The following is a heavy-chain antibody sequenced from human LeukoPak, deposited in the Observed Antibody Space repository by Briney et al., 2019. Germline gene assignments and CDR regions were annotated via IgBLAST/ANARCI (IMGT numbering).Heavy chain of an antibody. CDR3: AREVAYYYYMDV. CDR2: ISHDGSNK. D-gene: IGHD2-15*01. V-gene: IGHV3-30*04. J-gene: IGHJ6*03. CDR1: GLTFSSYA. Sequence: GGSLRLSCAASGLTFSSYAMHWDRQAPGKGLEWVAAISHDGSNKYYADSVKGRFTISRDNSKNTLYLQMNSLRAEDTAVYYCAREVAYYYYMDVWGKGTTVTVSS.